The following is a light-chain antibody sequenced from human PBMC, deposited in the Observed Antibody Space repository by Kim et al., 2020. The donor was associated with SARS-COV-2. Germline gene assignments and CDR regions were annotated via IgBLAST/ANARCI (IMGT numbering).Light chain of an antibody. J-gene: IGKJ5*01. CDR1: QSVSSK. V-gene: IGKV3-15*01. CDR2: GAS. Sequence: EIVMTQSPATLSVSPGERATLSCRASQSVSSKLAWYQQKPGQAPRLLIYGASTRATGVPARFSGSGSETEFTLTISSLQSEDFAVYYCQQYNRWLITFGQGTRLEIK. CDR3: QQYNRWLIT.